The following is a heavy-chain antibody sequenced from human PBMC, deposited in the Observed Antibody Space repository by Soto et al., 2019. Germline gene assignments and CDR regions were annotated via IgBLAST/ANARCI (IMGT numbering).Heavy chain of an antibody. CDR3: ARLGYDFWKFDP. CDR2: IYYSGST. V-gene: IGHV4-59*08. D-gene: IGHD3-3*01. J-gene: IGHJ5*02. Sequence: SETLSLTCTVPGGSISSYYWSWIRQPPGKGLEWIGYIYYSGSTNYNPSLKSRVTISVDTSKNQFSLKLSSVTAADTAVYYCARLGYDFWKFDPWGQGTLVTSPQ. CDR1: GGSISSYY.